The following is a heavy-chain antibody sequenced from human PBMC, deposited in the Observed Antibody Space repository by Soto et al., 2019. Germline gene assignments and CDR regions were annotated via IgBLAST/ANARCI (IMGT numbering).Heavy chain of an antibody. CDR2: IYPGDSDT. D-gene: IGHD6-19*01. Sequence: GESLKISCKGSGYSFTSYWIGWVRQMPGKGLEWMGIIYPGDSDTRYSPSFQGQVTISADKSISTAYLPWSSLKASDTAMYYCARDVPGYSSSPWYYMDVWGKGTTVTVSS. CDR1: GYSFTSYW. CDR3: ARDVPGYSSSPWYYMDV. V-gene: IGHV5-51*01. J-gene: IGHJ6*03.